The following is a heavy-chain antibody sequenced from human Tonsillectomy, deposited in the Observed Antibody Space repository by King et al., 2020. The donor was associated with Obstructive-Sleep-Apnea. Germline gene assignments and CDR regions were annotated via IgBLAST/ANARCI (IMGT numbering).Heavy chain of an antibody. J-gene: IGHJ4*02. CDR3: ARREVTAGGKDLEY. D-gene: IGHD6-25*01. CDR1: DGSFSTYY. CDR2: INDSGNT. V-gene: IGHV4-34*01. Sequence: VQLQQWGAGLLKPSETLSLTCAVYDGSFSTYYWTWVRQPPGKGLEWIGEINDSGNTNYNPSLKSRFTLSVDSSKNQFSLKVSSVTAADTDTYYCARREVTAGGKDLEYWGQGTLVTVSS.